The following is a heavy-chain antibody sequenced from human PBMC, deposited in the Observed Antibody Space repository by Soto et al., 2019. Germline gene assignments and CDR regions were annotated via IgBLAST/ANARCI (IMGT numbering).Heavy chain of an antibody. CDR1: SGSITSSNW. V-gene: IGHV4-4*02. CDR3: ARNRYGGYDFDY. J-gene: IGHJ4*02. D-gene: IGHD5-12*01. CDR2: VSHSGST. Sequence: QVQLQESGPGLVKPSGTLSLTCAVSSGSITSSNWWSWVRQPPGKGLEWIGEVSHSGSTNYIPSLKSRFTISVDKSRNQFSLRLNSVTAADTAVYYCARNRYGGYDFDYWGQGTLVTVSS.